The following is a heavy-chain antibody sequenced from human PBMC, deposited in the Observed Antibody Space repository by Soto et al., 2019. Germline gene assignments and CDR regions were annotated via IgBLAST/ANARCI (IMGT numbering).Heavy chain of an antibody. CDR3: AMVVEQQLVRLGFDI. D-gene: IGHD1-1*01. CDR1: GFTFSSYG. Sequence: QVQLVESGGGVVQPGTSLTLSCAASGFTFSSYGMHWVRQAPGKGLEWVAAISHDGSNKNYADSVKGRFTISRDNTKNTMHLQMNSLIAEATAMYYCAMVVEQQLVRLGFDIWGPGTLVTVSS. J-gene: IGHJ3*02. CDR2: ISHDGSNK. V-gene: IGHV3-30*03.